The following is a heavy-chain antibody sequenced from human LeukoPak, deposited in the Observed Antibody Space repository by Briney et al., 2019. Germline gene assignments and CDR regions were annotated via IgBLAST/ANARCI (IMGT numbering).Heavy chain of an antibody. CDR1: GFTFSSHW. D-gene: IGHD1-26*01. V-gene: IGHV3-74*03. Sequence: GGSLRLSCAASGFTFSSHWMHWVRQAPGKGLVRVSRIESDGSTKMYADSVRGRFTISRDNAKNTLYLQMNSLRAEDTAVYYCAREHRGAGATVDYWGQGILVTVSS. CDR2: IESDGSTK. J-gene: IGHJ4*02. CDR3: AREHRGAGATVDY.